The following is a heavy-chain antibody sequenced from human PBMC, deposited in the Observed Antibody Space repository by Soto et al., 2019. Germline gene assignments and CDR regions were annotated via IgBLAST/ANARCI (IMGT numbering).Heavy chain of an antibody. CDR3: ARDTHYCTNGVCQASRFDP. CDR2: ISYDGSNK. V-gene: IGHV3-30-3*01. Sequence: GGSLRLSCAASGFTFSSYAMHWVRQAPGKGLEWVAVISYDGSNKYYADSVKGRFTISRDNSKNTLYLQMNSLRAEDTAVYYCARDTHYCTNGVCQASRFDPWGQGTLVTVSS. J-gene: IGHJ5*02. D-gene: IGHD2-8*01. CDR1: GFTFSSYA.